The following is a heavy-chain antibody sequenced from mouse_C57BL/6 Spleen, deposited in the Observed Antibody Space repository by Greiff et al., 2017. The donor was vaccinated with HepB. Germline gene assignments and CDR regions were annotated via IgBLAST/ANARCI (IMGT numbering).Heavy chain of an antibody. V-gene: IGHV2-4*01. CDR3: AKNPTDAYYYAMDY. Sequence: QVQLKQSGPGLVQPSQSLSITCTVSGFSLTSYGVHWVRQPPGKGLEWLGVIWSGGSTDYNAAFISRLSISKDNSKSQVFFKMNSLQADDTAIYYCAKNPTDAYYYAMDYWGQGTSVTVSS. D-gene: IGHD1-1*01. J-gene: IGHJ4*01. CDR1: GFSLTSYG. CDR2: IWSGGST.